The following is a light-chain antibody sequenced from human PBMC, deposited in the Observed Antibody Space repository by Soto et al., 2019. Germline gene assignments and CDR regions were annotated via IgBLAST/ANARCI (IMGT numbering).Light chain of an antibody. CDR1: ESISNF. CDR2: KAS. V-gene: IGKV1-5*03. CDR3: QASNSHSRP. J-gene: IGKJ2*01. Sequence: MNQSSSTLSGYVRDRVTITCRASESISNFLAWYQQKPGKAPKLLMYKASSLESGVPLRFSGSGSGTEFTLTIISLQADDVARDYSQASNSHSRPFGQG.